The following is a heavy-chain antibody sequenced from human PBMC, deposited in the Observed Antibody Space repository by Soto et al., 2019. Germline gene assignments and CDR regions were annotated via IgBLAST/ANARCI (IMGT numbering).Heavy chain of an antibody. CDR1: GGSISSSSYY. Sequence: SETLSLTFTVSGGSISSSSYYWGWIRQPPGKGLEWIGSIYYSGSTYYNPSLKSRVTISVDTSKNQFSLKLSSVTAADTAVYYCARLGYCSGGSCYGRFGPWGQGSLVTV. V-gene: IGHV4-39*01. J-gene: IGHJ5*02. CDR2: IYYSGST. CDR3: ARLGYCSGGSCYGRFGP. D-gene: IGHD2-15*01.